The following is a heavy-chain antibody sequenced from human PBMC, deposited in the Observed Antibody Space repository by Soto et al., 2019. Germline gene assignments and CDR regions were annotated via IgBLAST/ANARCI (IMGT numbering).Heavy chain of an antibody. CDR1: GFTFRKYA. CDR3: ARAQVTTPHYYYYGMDV. CDR2: ISYDGSNK. V-gene: IGHV3-30-3*01. D-gene: IGHD4-4*01. J-gene: IGHJ6*02. Sequence: SPRLSCSVFGFTFRKYAMHRVRQAPGKWLEWVAVISYDGSNKYYADSVKGRFTISRDNSKNTLYLQMNSLRAEDTAVYYCARAQVTTPHYYYYGMDVWGQGTTVTVSS.